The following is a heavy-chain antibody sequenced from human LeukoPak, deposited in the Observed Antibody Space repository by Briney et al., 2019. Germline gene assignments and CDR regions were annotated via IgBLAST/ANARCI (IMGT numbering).Heavy chain of an antibody. V-gene: IGHV3-30-3*01. Sequence: PGGSLRLSCAASGFTFSSYAMSWVRQAPGKGLEWVAVISYDGSNKYYADSVKGRFTISRDNSKNTLYLQMNSLRAEDTAVYYCARDLDCSGGSCYSDYYYGMDVWGQGTTVTVSS. CDR1: GFTFSSYA. CDR2: ISYDGSNK. J-gene: IGHJ6*02. D-gene: IGHD2-15*01. CDR3: ARDLDCSGGSCYSDYYYGMDV.